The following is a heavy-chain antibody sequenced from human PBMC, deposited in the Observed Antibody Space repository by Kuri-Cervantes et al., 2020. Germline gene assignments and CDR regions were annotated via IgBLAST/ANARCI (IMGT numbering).Heavy chain of an antibody. CDR1: GGSISSGGYS. V-gene: IGHV4-61*02. J-gene: IGHJ4*02. D-gene: IGHD3-10*01. CDR2: IYTSGST. Sequence: LRLSCAVSGGSISSGGYSWSWIRQPPGKGLEWIGRIYTSGSTNYNPSLKSRVTISVDTSKNQFSLKLSSVTAADTAVYYCARGYMVRGVTHTFLEYWGQGTLVTVSS. CDR3: ARGYMVRGVTHTFLEY.